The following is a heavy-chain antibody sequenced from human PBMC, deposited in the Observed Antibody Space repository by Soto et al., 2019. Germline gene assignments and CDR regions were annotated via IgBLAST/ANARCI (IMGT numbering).Heavy chain of an antibody. CDR2: IYYTGTT. J-gene: IGHJ5*02. Sequence: PSEPMSLTCTVAGASISDYYWSWIRQPPGEGLEWLGYIYYTGTTDYNPSLKSRLTISVDASKTQFSLRLSSVTAADTAVYYCARVGGINWFDPWGQGTLVTVSS. CDR1: GASISDYY. D-gene: IGHD3-16*01. V-gene: IGHV4-59*12. CDR3: ARVGGINWFDP.